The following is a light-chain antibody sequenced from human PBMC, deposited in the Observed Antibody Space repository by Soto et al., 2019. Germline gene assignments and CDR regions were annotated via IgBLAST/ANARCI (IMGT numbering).Light chain of an antibody. Sequence: DIPMTQSPSSLSASVGDRVTITFLARQGISNYLAWYQQKPGKVPKLLIYAASTLQSGGPSRFSGSGSGTDFTLTISSLQPEDGATDYGQKYNSAPFTFGPGTKVDIK. J-gene: IGKJ3*01. V-gene: IGKV1-27*01. CDR2: AAS. CDR1: QGISNY. CDR3: QKYNSAPFT.